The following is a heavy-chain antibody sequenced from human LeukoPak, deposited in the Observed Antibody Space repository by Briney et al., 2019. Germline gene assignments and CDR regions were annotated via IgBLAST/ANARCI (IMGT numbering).Heavy chain of an antibody. CDR3: ARGRGLGGRAFDI. V-gene: IGHV4-38-2*02. J-gene: IGHJ3*02. CDR2: IYHIGRT. CDR1: GYSISSGYY. D-gene: IGHD5-12*01. Sequence: SETLSLTCTVAGYSISSGYYWGWIRHPPGKGLEWIGSIYHIGRTYYNPSLKSRGTISVYTSKNKFSLKLSSVTAADTAVYYCARGRGLGGRAFDIWSQGTMVTVSS.